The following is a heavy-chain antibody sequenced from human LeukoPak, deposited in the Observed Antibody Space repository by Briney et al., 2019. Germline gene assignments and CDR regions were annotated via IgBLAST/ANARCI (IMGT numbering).Heavy chain of an antibody. D-gene: IGHD2-2*01. CDR1: GYTFTSYG. Sequence: GASLKVSGKASGYTFTSYGISWVRQAPGQGLEGRGWTSAYNGNTNYAQKLQGRVTMTTDTSTSTAYMELRSLRSDDTAVYYCARACSSTSCLYYYGMDVWGQGTTVTVSS. CDR2: TSAYNGNT. CDR3: ARACSSTSCLYYYGMDV. J-gene: IGHJ6*02. V-gene: IGHV1-18*01.